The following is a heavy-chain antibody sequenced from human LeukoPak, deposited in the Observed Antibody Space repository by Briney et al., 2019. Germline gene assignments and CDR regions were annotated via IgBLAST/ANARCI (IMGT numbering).Heavy chain of an antibody. V-gene: IGHV3-11*05. D-gene: IGHD2-21*02. Sequence: GGSLRLSCAASGFTFSDYYMSWIRQAPGKGLEWVSYISSSSSYTSYADSVKGRFTISRDNSKNTLYLQMNSLRAEDTAVYYCAKDVKVVVTEAFDIWGQGTMVTVSS. CDR1: GFTFSDYY. J-gene: IGHJ3*02. CDR3: AKDVKVVVTEAFDI. CDR2: ISSSSSYT.